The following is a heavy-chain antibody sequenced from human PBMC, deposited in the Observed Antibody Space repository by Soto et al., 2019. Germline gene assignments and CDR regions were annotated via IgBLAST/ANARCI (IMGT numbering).Heavy chain of an antibody. CDR1: GGSFSTYY. CDR3: ARGGSNDWQVAFDI. D-gene: IGHD3-9*01. J-gene: IGHJ3*02. Sequence: LSLTCVVSGGSFSTYYYNWIRQSPGKGLEWIGEINHSGSNNYSPSLKSRVTMSLDTSKNQFSLKLTSVTAADTAVYYCARGGSNDWQVAFDIWGQGTMVTVSS. CDR2: INHSGSN. V-gene: IGHV4-34*01.